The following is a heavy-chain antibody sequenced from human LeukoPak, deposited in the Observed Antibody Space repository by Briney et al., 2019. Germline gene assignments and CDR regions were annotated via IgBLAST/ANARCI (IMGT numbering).Heavy chain of an antibody. V-gene: IGHV5-51*01. J-gene: IGHJ3*02. Sequence: GESLKISCKGSGYSFTSYWIGWVRQMPGQGLEWMGIIYPGDSDTRYSPSFQGQVTISADKSISTAYLQWSSLEASDTAKYYCARGQYSSAPLIWGQGTMVTVSS. CDR1: GYSFTSYW. D-gene: IGHD6-25*01. CDR3: ARGQYSSAPLI. CDR2: IYPGDSDT.